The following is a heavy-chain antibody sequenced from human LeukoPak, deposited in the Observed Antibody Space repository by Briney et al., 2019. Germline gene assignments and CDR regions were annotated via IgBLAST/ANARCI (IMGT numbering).Heavy chain of an antibody. CDR3: AKRNLVGYYFDY. CDR2: ISGSGGNT. D-gene: IGHD1-26*01. J-gene: IGHJ4*02. CDR1: GFTFNSFA. V-gene: IGHV3-23*01. Sequence: GGSLRLSCAASGFTFNSFAMSWVRQAPGKGLEWVSGISGSGGNTYHADSVKGRFTVSRDNSKNTLYLQMNSLRAEDTAVYYCAKRNLVGYYFDYWGQGTLVTVSS.